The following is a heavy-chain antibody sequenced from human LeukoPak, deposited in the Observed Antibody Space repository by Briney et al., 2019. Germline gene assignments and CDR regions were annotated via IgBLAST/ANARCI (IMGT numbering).Heavy chain of an antibody. CDR3: ARERQLERLAPLYNWFDP. CDR1: GGSISSYY. V-gene: IGHV4-4*07. Sequence: PSETLSLTCTVSGGSISSYYWSWIRQPAGKGLEWIGRIYTSGSTNYNPSLKSRVTMSVDTSKNQFSLKLSSVTAADTAVYYCARERQLERLAPLYNWFDPWAREPWSPSPQ. J-gene: IGHJ5*02. CDR2: IYTSGST. D-gene: IGHD1-1*01.